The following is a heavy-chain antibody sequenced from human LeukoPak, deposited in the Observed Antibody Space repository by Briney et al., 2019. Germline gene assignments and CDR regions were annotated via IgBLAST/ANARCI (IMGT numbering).Heavy chain of an antibody. CDR2: ISLSGTTI. CDR3: ARVAAFTLFYMDV. D-gene: IGHD2-15*01. J-gene: IGHJ6*03. Sequence: GGPLRLSCAASGISFSDYYMSWIRQAPGKGLEWISYISLSGTTISYADSVKGRFTISRDNAKMALYLQMNRLRAEDTAIYYCARVAAFTLFYMDVWGEGTTVTVSS. CDR1: GISFSDYY. V-gene: IGHV3-11*04.